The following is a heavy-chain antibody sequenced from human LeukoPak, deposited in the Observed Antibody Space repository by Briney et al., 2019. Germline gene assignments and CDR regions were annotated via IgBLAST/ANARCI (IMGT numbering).Heavy chain of an antibody. V-gene: IGHV1-46*01. J-gene: IGHJ4*02. CDR1: GYTFTSYY. Sequence: ASVKVSCKASGYTFTSYYMHWVRQAPGQGLEWMGIINPSGGSTSYAQKFQGRVTMTRDTSTSTVYMELSSLRSEDTAVYYCARDFRELRNQQQLAPFDYWGQGTLVTVSS. D-gene: IGHD6-13*01. CDR3: ARDFRELRNQQQLAPFDY. CDR2: INPSGGST.